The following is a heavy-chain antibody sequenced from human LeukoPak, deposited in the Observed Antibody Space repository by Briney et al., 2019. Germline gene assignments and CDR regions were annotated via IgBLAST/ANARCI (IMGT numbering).Heavy chain of an antibody. D-gene: IGHD1-7*01. Sequence: PGGSLRLSCAASAFTLSNQWMNWVRQAPGRGLEWVATIRQDGNEQYYVDSVKGRFTISRDNAKSSLFLQMSSLRAEDTAVYYCARGLGLGDSWGQGTLVTVSS. J-gene: IGHJ4*02. CDR1: AFTLSNQW. CDR2: IRQDGNEQ. V-gene: IGHV3-7*01. CDR3: ARGLGLGDS.